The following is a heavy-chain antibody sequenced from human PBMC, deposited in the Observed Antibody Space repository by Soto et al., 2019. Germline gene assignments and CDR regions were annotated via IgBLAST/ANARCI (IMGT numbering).Heavy chain of an antibody. CDR2: ISGGGGST. V-gene: IGHV3-23*01. CDR3: ARGCSAGKGSRTDF. Sequence: GGSLRLSCAASGFTFSSFGMSWVRQAPGKGLEWVSPISGGGGSTYSADSVKGRFTISRDNAKNTLYLQMSSLRAEDTAVYYCARGCSAGKGSRTDFWGQGSPVTVSS. CDR1: GFTFSSFG. J-gene: IGHJ4*02. D-gene: IGHD6-13*01.